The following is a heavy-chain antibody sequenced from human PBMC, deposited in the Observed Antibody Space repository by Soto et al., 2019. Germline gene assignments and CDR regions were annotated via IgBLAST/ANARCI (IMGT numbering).Heavy chain of an antibody. J-gene: IGHJ4*01. D-gene: IGHD1-26*01. CDR1: GYTFRNYG. Sequence: GASVKVSCKAFGYTFRNYGVTWVRQAPGQGLEWMGWVSAYNRNTVYAQKFEDRVTMTTDTSSSTVYMELRSLRPDDTAIYLCARERQWEPLPYWG. CDR3: ARERQWEPLPY. V-gene: IGHV1-18*04. CDR2: VSAYNRNT.